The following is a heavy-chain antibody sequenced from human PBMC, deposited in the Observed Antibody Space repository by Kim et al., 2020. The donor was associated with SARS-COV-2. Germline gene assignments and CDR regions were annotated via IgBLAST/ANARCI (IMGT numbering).Heavy chain of an antibody. V-gene: IGHV1-8*01. CDR3: ARHRSSWYSPYYYGMDV. Sequence: ASVKVSCKASGYTFTSYDINWVRQATGQGLEWMGWMNPNSGNTGYAQKFQGRVTMTRNTSISTAYMELSSLRSEDTAVYYCARHRSSWYSPYYYGMDVWGQGTTVTVSS. CDR1: GYTFTSYD. J-gene: IGHJ6*02. D-gene: IGHD6-13*01. CDR2: MNPNSGNT.